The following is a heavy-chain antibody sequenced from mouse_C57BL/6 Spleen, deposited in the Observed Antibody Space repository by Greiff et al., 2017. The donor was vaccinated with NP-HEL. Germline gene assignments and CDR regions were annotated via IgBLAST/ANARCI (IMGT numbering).Heavy chain of an antibody. J-gene: IGHJ4*01. V-gene: IGHV1-9*01. CDR2: ILPGSGST. CDR3: ARSASYYYGSSYYAMDY. Sequence: QVQLQQSGAELMKPGASVKLSCKATGYTFTGYWLEWVKQRPGHGLEWIGEILPGSGSTNYNEKFKGKATFTADTSSNTAYMQLSSLTTEDSAIYYCARSASYYYGSSYYAMDYWGQGTSVTVSS. CDR1: GYTFTGYW. D-gene: IGHD1-1*01.